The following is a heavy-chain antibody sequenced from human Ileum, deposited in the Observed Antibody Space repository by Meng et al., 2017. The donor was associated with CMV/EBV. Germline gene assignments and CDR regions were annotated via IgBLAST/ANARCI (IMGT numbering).Heavy chain of an antibody. V-gene: IGHV7-4-1*02. CDR2: INTNTGNQ. J-gene: IGHJ4*02. Sequence: QVQLVPSGSELKKPGASVKVSCKASGYTFTSNNLIWVRQAPGQGPEWMGWINTNTGNQTYARDFTGRFVFSLDTSVSTAYLQISGLKAEDTAVYYCARDGLNERYFDYWGQGTLVTVSS. CDR1: GYTFTSNN. CDR3: ARDGLNERYFDY.